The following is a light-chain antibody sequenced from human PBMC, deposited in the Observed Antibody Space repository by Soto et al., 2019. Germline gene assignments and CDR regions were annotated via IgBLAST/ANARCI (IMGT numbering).Light chain of an antibody. CDR2: DAS. CDR1: QSVSDY. V-gene: IGKV3-11*01. J-gene: IGKJ4*01. Sequence: IVLTQSPGTLSLSPGERATLSCRASQSVSDYLAWYQQKPGQPPRLLFFDASNRATGVPDRSSAGGSGTDFTLIISSLEPEDFAVYYCQQRVNWPPTFGGGTKVDIK. CDR3: QQRVNWPPT.